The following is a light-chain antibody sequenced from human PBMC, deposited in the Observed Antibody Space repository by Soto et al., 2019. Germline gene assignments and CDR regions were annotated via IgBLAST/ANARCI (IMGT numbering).Light chain of an antibody. V-gene: IGKV3D-11*01. Sequence: LVMTQSPATLSVSPGEIATLSCRASRGISSNLAWYQQKPGQAPRLLIYDASNRATGIPARFSGSGSGTDFTLTIISLEPEDFAVYYCQQRSNWLITFGQGTRLENK. J-gene: IGKJ5*01. CDR2: DAS. CDR1: RGISSN. CDR3: QQRSNWLIT.